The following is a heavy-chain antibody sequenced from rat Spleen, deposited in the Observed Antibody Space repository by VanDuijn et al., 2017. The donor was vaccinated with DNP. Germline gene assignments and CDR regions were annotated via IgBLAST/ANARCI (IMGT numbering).Heavy chain of an antibody. J-gene: IGHJ3*01. CDR1: GSSLSNFG. V-gene: IGHV2S12*01. CDR2: ISTAGNT. Sequence: QVQLKESGPGLVQPSQILSLTCTVSGSSLSNFGINWVRQPPGKGLEWIAAISTAGNTFYNSALKSRLSFGSDPSKSQVFLHMNSLQTEDTAIYFCTGGGSSIYPFTYWGQGTLVTVSS. CDR3: TGGGSSIYPFTY. D-gene: IGHD1-2*01.